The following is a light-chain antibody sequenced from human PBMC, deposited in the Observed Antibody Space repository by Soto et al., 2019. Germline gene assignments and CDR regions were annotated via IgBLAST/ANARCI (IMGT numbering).Light chain of an antibody. CDR2: EVS. CDR3: SSYTTSNTLV. CDR1: SSDVGASKY. J-gene: IGLJ1*01. Sequence: QSALTQPASVSGSPGQSITISCAGTSSDVGASKYVSWYQQHPGKAPQLMIYEVSKRPSAFSDRFSASKSGNTASLTISGLQAEDEADYYCSSYTTSNTLVFGTGTKVTVL. V-gene: IGLV2-14*01.